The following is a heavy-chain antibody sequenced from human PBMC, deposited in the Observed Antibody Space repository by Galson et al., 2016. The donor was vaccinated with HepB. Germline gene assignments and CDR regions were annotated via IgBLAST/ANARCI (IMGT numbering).Heavy chain of an antibody. CDR3: ARDPSGLGAIFGVVKPPDY. CDR2: LWYDGSHK. Sequence: SLRLSCAASGFNFRSYGVHWVRQTPGKGLEWVAGLWYDGSHKNYADSVKGRFTISRDDSKNTLYLQMNSLRAEDTALYYCARDPSGLGAIFGVVKPPDYWGQGSLVTVSS. V-gene: IGHV3-33*01. CDR1: GFNFRSYG. J-gene: IGHJ4*02. D-gene: IGHD3-3*01.